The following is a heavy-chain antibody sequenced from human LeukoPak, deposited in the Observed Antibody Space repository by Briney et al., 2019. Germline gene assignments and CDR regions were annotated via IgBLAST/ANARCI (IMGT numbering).Heavy chain of an antibody. V-gene: IGHV4-4*02. CDR2: IYHSGST. D-gene: IGHD3-3*01. Sequence: SGTLSLTCAVSGGSICSSNWWSWVRQPPGKGLEWIGEIYHSGSTNYNPSLKSRVTISVDKSKNQFSLKLSSVTAADTAVYYCARDYVSDDFWSGSAQDAFDIWGQGTMVTVSS. CDR1: GGSICSSNW. J-gene: IGHJ3*02. CDR3: ARDYVSDDFWSGSAQDAFDI.